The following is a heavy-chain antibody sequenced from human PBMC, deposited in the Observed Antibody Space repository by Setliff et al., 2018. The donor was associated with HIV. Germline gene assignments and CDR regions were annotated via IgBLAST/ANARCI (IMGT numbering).Heavy chain of an antibody. V-gene: IGHV4-39*01. CDR3: ARSKTFYGVWGGYYTHGAFKI. CDR2: IFYSGIT. D-gene: IGHD3-3*01. CDR1: GGSFTSRSYY. Sequence: PSETLSLTCTVSGGSFTSRSYYWGWIRQPPGKGLEWIGSIFYSGITYYNPSLKSRVTISVDTSKNQFSLNLTSVTAADTAVYYCARSKTFYGVWGGYYTHGAFKIWGLGTMVTVSS. J-gene: IGHJ3*02.